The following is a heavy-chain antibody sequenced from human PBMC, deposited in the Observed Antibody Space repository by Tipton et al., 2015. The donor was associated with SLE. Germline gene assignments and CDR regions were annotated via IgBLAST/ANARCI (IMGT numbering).Heavy chain of an antibody. Sequence: SLRLSCTGSGFTFSTYVMSWVRQAPGKGLEWVSVIYSGGSTYYADSVKGRFTISRHNSKNTLYLQMNSLRAEDTAVYYCAAYGEDGYWGQGTLVTVSS. CDR1: GFTFSTYV. V-gene: IGHV3-53*04. CDR3: AAYGEDGY. J-gene: IGHJ4*02. CDR2: IYSGGST. D-gene: IGHD4-17*01.